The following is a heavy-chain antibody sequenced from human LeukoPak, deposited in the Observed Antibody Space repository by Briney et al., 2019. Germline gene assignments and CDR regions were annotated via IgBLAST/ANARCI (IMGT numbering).Heavy chain of an antibody. D-gene: IGHD3-22*01. CDR2: ISGGGGSI. V-gene: IGHV3-23*01. CDR3: AKSSYYDSSGYYREYYFDH. J-gene: IGHJ4*02. Sequence: GGSLRLSCAASGFSFSSYGMTWVRQAPGKGLEWVSSISGGGGSINSADSVKGRFTISRDNSKNTLYLQMNSLRAEDTAVYYCAKSSYYDSSGYYREYYFDHWGQGTLVTVSS. CDR1: GFSFSSYG.